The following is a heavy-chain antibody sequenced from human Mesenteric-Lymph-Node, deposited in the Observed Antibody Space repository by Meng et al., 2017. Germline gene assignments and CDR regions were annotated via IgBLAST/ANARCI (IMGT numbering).Heavy chain of an antibody. Sequence: GESLKISCKGSGYSFTSYWIGWVRQMPGKGLEWMGIIYPGDSDTRYSPSFQGQVTISADKSISTAYLQWSSLKASDTAMYYCARQYYYYGSGSWRTDAFDIWGQGTMVTVSS. D-gene: IGHD3-10*01. V-gene: IGHV5-51*01. CDR2: IYPGDSDT. J-gene: IGHJ3*02. CDR3: ARQYYYYGSGSWRTDAFDI. CDR1: GYSFTSYW.